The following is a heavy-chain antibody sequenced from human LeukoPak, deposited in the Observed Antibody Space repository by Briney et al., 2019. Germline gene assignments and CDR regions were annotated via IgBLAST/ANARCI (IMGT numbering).Heavy chain of an antibody. V-gene: IGHV1-69*01. D-gene: IGHD2-15*01. Sequence: GTANYAQKFQGRVTITADESTSTAYMELSSLRSEDTAVYYCARMWDCSGGSCYLPYGMDVWGQGTTVTVSS. J-gene: IGHJ6*02. CDR2: GTA. CDR3: ARMWDCSGGSCYLPYGMDV.